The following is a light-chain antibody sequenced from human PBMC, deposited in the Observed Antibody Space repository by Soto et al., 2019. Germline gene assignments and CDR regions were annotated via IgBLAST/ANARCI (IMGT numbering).Light chain of an antibody. CDR2: GVS. J-gene: IGLJ1*01. CDR3: TSYTNSSTYV. Sequence: QSALTQPASGSGSPGQSITISCTGTSSDVGNYNYVSWFQQRPDKAPKLMIYGVSSRPSGVSNRFSGSKSGNTASLTISGLQAEDEADYYCTSYTNSSTYVFGTGTKVPVL. CDR1: SSDVGNYNY. V-gene: IGLV2-14*01.